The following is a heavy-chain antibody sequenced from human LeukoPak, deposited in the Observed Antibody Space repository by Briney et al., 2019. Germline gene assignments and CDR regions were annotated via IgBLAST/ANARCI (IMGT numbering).Heavy chain of an antibody. J-gene: IGHJ4*02. Sequence: GASVKVSCKASGYTFTGYYMHWVRQAPGQGLEWMGWINPNSGGTNYAQKFQGRVTMTRDRSISTAYMELSRLRSDDTAVYYCAREPSFTMVRGSLWGQGTLVTVSS. CDR2: INPNSGGT. D-gene: IGHD3-10*01. V-gene: IGHV1-2*02. CDR1: GYTFTGYY. CDR3: AREPSFTMVRGSL.